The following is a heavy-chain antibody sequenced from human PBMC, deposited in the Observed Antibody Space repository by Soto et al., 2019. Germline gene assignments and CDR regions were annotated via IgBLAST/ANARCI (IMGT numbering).Heavy chain of an antibody. Sequence: QVQLHQWGAGLLKPSETLSLTCAVYGGSFSGYYWSWIRQSPRKGLEWIGEINHSGRTNYNPSLKSRVTMSVGTSKNQFSLKLSSMTAADTAVYYCAYSIGWRYYGMDVWGQGTTVTVSS. D-gene: IGHD6-19*01. V-gene: IGHV4-34*01. CDR2: INHSGRT. J-gene: IGHJ6*02. CDR3: AYSIGWRYYGMDV. CDR1: GGSFSGYY.